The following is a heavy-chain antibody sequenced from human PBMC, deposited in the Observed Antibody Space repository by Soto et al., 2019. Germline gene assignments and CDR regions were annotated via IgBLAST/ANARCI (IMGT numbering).Heavy chain of an antibody. J-gene: IGHJ4*02. D-gene: IGHD2-21*02. CDR1: GYTFTSYA. Sequence: QVQLVQSGAEVKKPGASVKVSCKASGYTFTSYAMHWVRQAPGQRLEWMGWINAGNGNTKYSQKFQGRVTITRDTSASTAYMELSSLRSEDTAVYYCARSIVVVTALYYWCQGTLVTVSS. CDR2: INAGNGNT. V-gene: IGHV1-3*01. CDR3: ARSIVVVTALYY.